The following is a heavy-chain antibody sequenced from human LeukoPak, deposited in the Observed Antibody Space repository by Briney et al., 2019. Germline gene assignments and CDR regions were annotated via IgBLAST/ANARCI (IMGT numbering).Heavy chain of an antibody. J-gene: IGHJ5*02. CDR2: IYYSGST. CDR3: VRTTVSKEGWFDP. V-gene: IGHV4-39*01. Sequence: PSGTLSLTCTVSGDSINNPSYYWGWIRQTPRKGLEYIGAIYYSGSTHYNPSLNSRVTMSVDASENRFSLKVTSVTAADTAVYYCVRTTVSKEGWFDPWGQGILVTVSS. D-gene: IGHD4-4*01. CDR1: GDSINNPSYY.